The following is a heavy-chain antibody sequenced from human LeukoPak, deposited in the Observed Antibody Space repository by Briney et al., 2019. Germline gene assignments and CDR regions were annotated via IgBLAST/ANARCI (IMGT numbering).Heavy chain of an antibody. D-gene: IGHD3-10*01. CDR1: GGTFSGYA. CDR3: ARVTLRGLGNWFDP. CDR2: IIPIFGTA. J-gene: IGHJ5*02. V-gene: IGHV1-69*01. Sequence: GASVKVSCKASGGTFSGYAISWVRQAPGQGLEWMGGIIPIFGTANYAQEFQGRVTITADESTSTAYMELSSLRSEDTAVYYCARVTLRGLGNWFDPWGQGTLVTVSS.